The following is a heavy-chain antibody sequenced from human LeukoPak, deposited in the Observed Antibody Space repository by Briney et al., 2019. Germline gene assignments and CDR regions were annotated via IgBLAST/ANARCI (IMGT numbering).Heavy chain of an antibody. CDR1: GGSISSSSYY. J-gene: IGHJ4*02. D-gene: IGHD2-2*01. CDR3: ARVIVVVPAAMDVFDY. Sequence: SETLSLTCTVSGGSISSSSYYWGWIRQPPGKGLEWIGSIYYSGSTYYNPSLKSRVTISVDTSKNQLSLKLSSVTAADTAVYYCARVIVVVPAAMDVFDYWGQGTLVTVSS. CDR2: IYYSGST. V-gene: IGHV4-39*07.